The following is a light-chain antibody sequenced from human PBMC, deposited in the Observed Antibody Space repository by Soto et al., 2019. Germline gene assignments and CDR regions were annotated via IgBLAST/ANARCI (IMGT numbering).Light chain of an antibody. V-gene: IGKV3-20*01. Sequence: EIVLTQSPGTLSLSPGDRATLSCRASQSVSSDYLAWYQQKPGQAPRLLIYGASSRATGIPDRFSGSGSGTDFTLTISRLEPEDFAVYYCQQYGSSPHFGGGTKVEIK. J-gene: IGKJ4*01. CDR1: QSVSSDY. CDR2: GAS. CDR3: QQYGSSPH.